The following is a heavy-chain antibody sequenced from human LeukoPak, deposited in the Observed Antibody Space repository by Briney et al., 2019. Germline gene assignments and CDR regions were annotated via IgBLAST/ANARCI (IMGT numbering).Heavy chain of an antibody. J-gene: IGHJ4*02. V-gene: IGHV3-21*01. CDR3: GRYRSAASCRDIDY. Sequence: GGSLRLSCAASGFTVNNNYMTWVRQAPGKGLEWVSSISTTDNYIYYADSVKGRFTISRDNAKNSLYLQMSSLRAEDTAVYYCGRYRSAASCRDIDYWGQGTLVTVSS. D-gene: IGHD2-15*01. CDR1: GFTVNNNY. CDR2: ISTTDNYI.